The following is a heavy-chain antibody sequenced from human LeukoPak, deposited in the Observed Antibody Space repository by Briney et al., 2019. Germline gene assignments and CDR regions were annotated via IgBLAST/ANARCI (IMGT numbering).Heavy chain of an antibody. V-gene: IGHV3-66*01. J-gene: IGHJ6*02. CDR3: ARDLRENFDYYGMDV. CDR1: GFTVSSNY. D-gene: IGHD2/OR15-2a*01. Sequence: GGSLRLSCAASGFTVSSNYMSWVRQAPGKGLEWVSVIYSGGSTYYADSVKGRFTISRDNSKNTLYLQMNSLRAEDTAVYYCARDLRENFDYYGMDVWGQGTTVTVSS. CDR2: IYSGGST.